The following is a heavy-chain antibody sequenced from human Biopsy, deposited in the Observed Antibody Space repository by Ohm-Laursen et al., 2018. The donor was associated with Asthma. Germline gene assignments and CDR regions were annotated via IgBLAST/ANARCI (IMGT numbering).Heavy chain of an antibody. J-gene: IGHJ5*02. CDR3: AKITTDRQKANNWFDP. V-gene: IGHV3-23*01. Sequence: GSLRLSCAASGFAFNNSSMTWVRQAPGKGLEWVSSISASGVRTFYADSVKSRFTVSRDSSRNTLYLQLSTLRVEDTAVYFCAKITTDRQKANNWFDPWGQGTLVTVSS. CDR2: ISASGVRT. D-gene: IGHD3-22*01. CDR1: GFAFNNSS.